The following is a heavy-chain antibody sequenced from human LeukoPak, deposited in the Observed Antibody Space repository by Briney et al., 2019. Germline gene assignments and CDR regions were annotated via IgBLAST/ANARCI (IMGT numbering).Heavy chain of an antibody. V-gene: IGHV3-66*01. D-gene: IGHD6-13*01. Sequence: GGSLRLSCAASGFTVSSKHMTWVRQAPGKGLEWVSLIYSGGSTYYADSVKGRFTISRDNSKNTLYLQMNSLRAEDTAVYYCARSAVAAAGTRTIDYWGQGTLVTVSS. CDR1: GFTVSSKH. CDR3: ARSAVAAAGTRTIDY. CDR2: IYSGGST. J-gene: IGHJ4*02.